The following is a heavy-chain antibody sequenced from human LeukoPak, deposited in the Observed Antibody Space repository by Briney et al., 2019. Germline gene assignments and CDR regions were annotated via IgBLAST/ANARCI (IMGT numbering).Heavy chain of an antibody. CDR2: IKQDGSEK. Sequence: GGSLRLSCAASGFTFSSYWMSWVRQAPGKGLEWVANIKQDGSEKYYVDSVKGRFTIPRDNAKNSLYLQMNSLRAEDTAVYYCASRPFSSGWDYYYYYGMDVWGQGTTVTVSS. CDR3: ASRPFSSGWDYYYYYGMDV. D-gene: IGHD6-19*01. J-gene: IGHJ6*02. CDR1: GFTFSSYW. V-gene: IGHV3-7*01.